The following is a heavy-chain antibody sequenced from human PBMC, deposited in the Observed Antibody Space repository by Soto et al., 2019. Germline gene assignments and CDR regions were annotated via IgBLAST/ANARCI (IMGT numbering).Heavy chain of an antibody. CDR3: ARVFPYSSSPLSPDY. CDR1: GFTFSDYY. CDR2: ISSSGSTI. V-gene: IGHV3-11*01. D-gene: IGHD6-6*01. Sequence: VGSLRLSCAASGFTFSDYYMSWIRQAPGKGLEWVSYISSSGSTIYYADSVKGRFTISRDNAKNSLYLQMNSLRAEDTAVYYCARVFPYSSSPLSPDYWGQGTLVTVSS. J-gene: IGHJ4*02.